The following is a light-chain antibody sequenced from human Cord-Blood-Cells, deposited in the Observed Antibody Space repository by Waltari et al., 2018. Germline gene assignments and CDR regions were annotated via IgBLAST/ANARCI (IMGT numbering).Light chain of an antibody. Sequence: QSALTQPASVSGSPGKSITISCTGTSSDVGGYNYVSWYQQHPGKAPKLMIYEVSNRPFGVSNRFSGSKSGNTASLTISGLQAEDEADYYCSSYTSSSTYVFGTGTKVAVL. CDR1: SSDVGGYNY. CDR2: EVS. V-gene: IGLV2-14*01. J-gene: IGLJ1*01. CDR3: SSYTSSSTYV.